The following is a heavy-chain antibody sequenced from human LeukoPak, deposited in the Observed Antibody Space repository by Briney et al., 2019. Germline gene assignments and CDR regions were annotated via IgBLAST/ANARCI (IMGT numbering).Heavy chain of an antibody. CDR2: VKSDGSST. J-gene: IGHJ4*02. D-gene: IGHD1-26*01. CDR1: GFTFSSYA. V-gene: IGHV3-74*01. CDR3: ASLGSGSYYFDY. Sequence: GGSLRLSCAASGFTFSSYAMHWVRQAPGKGLVWVSRVKSDGSSTSYADSVKGRFTISRDNARNTLYLQMNSLRAEDTAVYYCASLGSGSYYFDYWGQGTLVTVSS.